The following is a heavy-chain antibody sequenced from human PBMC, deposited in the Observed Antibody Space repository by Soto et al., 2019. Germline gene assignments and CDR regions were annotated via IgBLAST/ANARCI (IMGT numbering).Heavy chain of an antibody. CDR1: GYNFTGYG. CDR2: ISPHNDRT. J-gene: IGHJ3*02. Sequence: GASVKVSCKASGYNFTGYGISWVRQAPGQGLEWMGWISPHNDRTKYARRFQDRVTMTTETPTSTVYMELGSLRSDDTAVYYCARDLYYSSGRYFDHDAFDIWGQGTVVTVSS. V-gene: IGHV1-18*01. CDR3: ARDLYYSSGRYFDHDAFDI. D-gene: IGHD6-19*01.